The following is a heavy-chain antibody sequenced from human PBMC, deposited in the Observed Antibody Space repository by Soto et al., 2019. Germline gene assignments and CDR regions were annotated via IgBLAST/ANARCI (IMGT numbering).Heavy chain of an antibody. CDR3: AIIVPTPRYCTNGVCYPGSNDAFDI. CDR2: IWYDGSNK. D-gene: IGHD2-8*01. Sequence: GGSLRLSCAASGFTFSSYGMHWVRQAPGKGLEWVAVIWYDGSNKYYADSVKGRFTISRDNSKNTLYLQMNSLRAEDTAVYYCAIIVPTPRYCTNGVCYPGSNDAFDIWGQGTMVPSPQ. CDR1: GFTFSSYG. V-gene: IGHV3-33*01. J-gene: IGHJ3*02.